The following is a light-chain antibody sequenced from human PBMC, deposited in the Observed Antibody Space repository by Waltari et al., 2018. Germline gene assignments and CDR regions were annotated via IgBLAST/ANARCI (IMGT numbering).Light chain of an antibody. CDR1: EAINKW. Sequence: DTQLSQFPSTLAASVGDRVTITCRAREAINKWLAWYQQKPGKAPKVLIYDASTLQSGVPSRFSGSGSGTEFTLTIDSLQPDDFATYYCQQSYNTPRTFGPGTKVDIK. CDR2: DAS. J-gene: IGKJ3*01. CDR3: QQSYNTPRT. V-gene: IGKV1-5*01.